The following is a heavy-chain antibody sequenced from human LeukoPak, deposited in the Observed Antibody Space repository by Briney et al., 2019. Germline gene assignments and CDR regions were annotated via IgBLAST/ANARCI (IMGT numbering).Heavy chain of an antibody. V-gene: IGHV4-39*01. D-gene: IGHD3-3*01. Sequence: SETLSLTCTVSGGSTSISNYYWGWIRQPPGKGLEWIGGIHYSGNTYYNPSLKSRVTVSIDTSKNRFSLKLSSVTAADTAVYYCARLGAGPTYYDFWSGYSSFYFDYWGQGTLVTVSS. CDR2: IHYSGNT. CDR3: ARLGAGPTYYDFWSGYSSFYFDY. CDR1: GGSTSISNYY. J-gene: IGHJ4*02.